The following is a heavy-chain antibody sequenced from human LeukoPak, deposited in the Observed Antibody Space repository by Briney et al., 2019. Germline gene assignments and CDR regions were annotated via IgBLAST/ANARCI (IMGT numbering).Heavy chain of an antibody. D-gene: IGHD6-6*01. CDR3: ARHDSSSGDYYYYYMDV. CDR1: SGSISSSSYY. V-gene: IGHV4-39*01. J-gene: IGHJ6*03. Sequence: KPSETLSLTCTVSSGSISSSSYYWGWIRQPPGKGLEWIGSIYYSGSTYYNPSLKSRVTISVDTSKNQFSLKLSSVTAADTAVYYCARHDSSSGDYYYYYMDVWGKGTTVTVS. CDR2: IYYSGST.